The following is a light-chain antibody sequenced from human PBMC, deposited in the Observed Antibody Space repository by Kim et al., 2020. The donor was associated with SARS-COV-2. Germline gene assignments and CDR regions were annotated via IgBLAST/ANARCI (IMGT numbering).Light chain of an antibody. J-gene: IGKJ2*01. CDR2: GAS. CDR3: QQYNNWPPYT. V-gene: IGKV3-15*01. CDR1: QSVSTN. Sequence: PPGERATLSCRASQSVSTNLAWYQQKPGQAPRLLIYGASTRATGIPARFSGSGSGTEFTLTINSLQSEDFAVYYCQQYNNWPPYTFGQGTKVDIK.